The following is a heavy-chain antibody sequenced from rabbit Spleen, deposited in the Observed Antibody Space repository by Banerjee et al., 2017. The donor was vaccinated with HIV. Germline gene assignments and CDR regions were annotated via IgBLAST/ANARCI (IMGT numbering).Heavy chain of an antibody. Sequence: QSLEESGGDLVKPGASLTLTFTASGFSFSSSDYMCWVRQAPGKGLEWIACIDAGNSDFTYLASWARGRFTISKTSSPTVTLQATSLTAADTASYFCARDSSSSFSSYGMDLWGQGTLVTVS. CDR1: GFSFSSSDY. CDR3: ARDSSSSFSSYGMDL. V-gene: IGHV1S40*01. D-gene: IGHD1-1*01. CDR2: IDAGNSDFT. J-gene: IGHJ6*01.